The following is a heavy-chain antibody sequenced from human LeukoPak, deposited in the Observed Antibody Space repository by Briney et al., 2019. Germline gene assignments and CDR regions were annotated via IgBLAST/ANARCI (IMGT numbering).Heavy chain of an antibody. V-gene: IGHV4-59*01. CDR3: ARRGRDYYDSSGYDNWFDP. CDR1: GGSISSYY. Sequence: PSETLSLTCTVSGGSISSYYWSWIRQPPGKGLEWIGYIYYSGSTNYNPSLKSRVTISVDTSKNQFSLKLSSVTAADTAVYYCARRGRDYYDSSGYDNWFDPWGQGTLVTVSS. J-gene: IGHJ5*02. CDR2: IYYSGST. D-gene: IGHD3-22*01.